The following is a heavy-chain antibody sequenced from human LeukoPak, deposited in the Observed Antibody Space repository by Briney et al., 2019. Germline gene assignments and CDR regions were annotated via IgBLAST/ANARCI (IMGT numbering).Heavy chain of an antibody. Sequence: SETLSLTCTVSGGSISSSSYYWGWIRQPPGKGLEWIGCIYYSGNTYYNPSLKSRITLSVDTSKNQFSLKLSSVAAADTAVYYCARDLPSYYYGMDVWGQGTTVTVSS. CDR1: GGSISSSSYY. CDR2: IYYSGNT. V-gene: IGHV4-39*02. CDR3: ARDLPSYYYGMDV. J-gene: IGHJ6*02.